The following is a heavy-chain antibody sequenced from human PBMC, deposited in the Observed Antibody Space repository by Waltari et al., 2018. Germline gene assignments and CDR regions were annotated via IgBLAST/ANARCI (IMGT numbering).Heavy chain of an antibody. CDR1: GGSFSGYY. CDR3: ARVEQVDYYYGMHV. CDR2: INHSGST. V-gene: IGHV4-34*01. J-gene: IGHJ6*02. D-gene: IGHD6-13*01. Sequence: QVPLQQWGAGLLKPSETLSLTCAVYGGSFSGYYWSWIRQPPGKGLEWIGEINHSGSTNYNPSLKSRVTISVDTSKNQFSLKLSSVTAADTAVYYCARVEQVDYYYGMHVWGQGTTVTVSS.